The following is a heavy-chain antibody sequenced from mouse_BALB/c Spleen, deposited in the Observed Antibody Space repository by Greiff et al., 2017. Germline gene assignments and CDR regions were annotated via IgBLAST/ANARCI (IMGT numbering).Heavy chain of an antibody. D-gene: IGHD2-3*01. Sequence: EVQLQQSGAELVRPGALVKLSCKASGFNIKDYYMHWVKQRPEQGLEWIGWIDPENGNTIYDPKFQGKASITADTSSNTAYLQLSSLTSEDTAVYYCAREGGYYAYWGQGTLVTVSA. V-gene: IGHV14-1*02. CDR1: GFNIKDYY. J-gene: IGHJ3*01. CDR3: AREGGYYAY. CDR2: IDPENGNT.